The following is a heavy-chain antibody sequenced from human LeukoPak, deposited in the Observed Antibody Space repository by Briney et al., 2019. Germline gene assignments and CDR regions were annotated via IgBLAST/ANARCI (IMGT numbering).Heavy chain of an antibody. CDR3: ARGTTVSKVGLYYMDV. CDR2: ISAYNGNT. CDR1: GYTFTSYG. Sequence: GASVKVSCKASGYTFTSYGISWVRQAPGQGLEWMGWISAYNGNTNYAQKLQGRVTMTTDTSTSTAYMELRSLRSDGTAVYYCARGTTVSKVGLYYMDVWGKGTTVTVSS. D-gene: IGHD4-17*01. V-gene: IGHV1-18*01. J-gene: IGHJ6*03.